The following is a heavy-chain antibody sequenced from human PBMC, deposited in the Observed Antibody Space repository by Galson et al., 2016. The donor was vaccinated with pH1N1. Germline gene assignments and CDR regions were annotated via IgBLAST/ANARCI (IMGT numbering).Heavy chain of an antibody. V-gene: IGHV1-69*13. J-gene: IGHJ2*01. CDR3: AREDYYDTDLSDWYFEL. CDR2: IIPIFNTA. Sequence: SVKVSCKASGGTFGSFGINWVRQAPGQGLEWMGGIIPIFNTAKYARNFQGRVTITADESTTTAYMELSSQRSDDTAVYFCAREDYYDTDLSDWYFELWGRGTLLTVSS. D-gene: IGHD3-22*01. CDR1: GGTFGSFG.